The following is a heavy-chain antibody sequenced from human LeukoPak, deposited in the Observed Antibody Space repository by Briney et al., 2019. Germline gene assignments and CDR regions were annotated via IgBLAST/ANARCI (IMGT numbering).Heavy chain of an antibody. V-gene: IGHV3-21*01. Sequence: PGGSLRLSCAASGFTFSTYSMNWVRQAPGKGLEWVSFISTSSNYIYYADSVKGRFPISGDNAKNSLYLQMNSLRAEDTAVYYCARDNWIEAHYFDYWGQGTLVTVSS. CDR3: ARDNWIEAHYFDY. J-gene: IGHJ4*02. D-gene: IGHD1-20*01. CDR2: ISTSSNYI. CDR1: GFTFSTYS.